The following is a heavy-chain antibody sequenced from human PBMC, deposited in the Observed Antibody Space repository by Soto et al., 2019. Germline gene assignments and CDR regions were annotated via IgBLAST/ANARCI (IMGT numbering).Heavy chain of an antibody. J-gene: IGHJ3*02. CDR1: GFTFSNYV. Sequence: EVQLLESGGGLVQPGGSLRLSCAASGFTFSNYVMNWVRQAPGKGLEWVSTISNSADKTFYDDSVKGRFTISRDNSRDTLFLQMNSLRADDAAVYYCARRARTATTNWGAFDIWGQGTMVTVSS. CDR2: ISNSADKT. V-gene: IGHV3-23*01. D-gene: IGHD1-7*01. CDR3: ARRARTATTNWGAFDI.